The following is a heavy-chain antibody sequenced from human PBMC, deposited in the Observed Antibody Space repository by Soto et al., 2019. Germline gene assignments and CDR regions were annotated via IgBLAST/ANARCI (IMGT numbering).Heavy chain of an antibody. V-gene: IGHV1-46*01. CDR1: GYTFSNYY. Sequence: QVHLVQSGAEVKKPGASVTFPCKASGYTFSNYYMHWVRQAPGQGLEWVGIINPSGGGTTYAQNCQGRVTXTXDXXTSTVYMELNSLRSEDTAVYYCARGTQLTDFGDRGYYGMDVWGHGTTVTVSS. J-gene: IGHJ6*02. CDR3: ARGTQLTDFGDRGYYGMDV. D-gene: IGHD4-17*01. CDR2: INPSGGGT.